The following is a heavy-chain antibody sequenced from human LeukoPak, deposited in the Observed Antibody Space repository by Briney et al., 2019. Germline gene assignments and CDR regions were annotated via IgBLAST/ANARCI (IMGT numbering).Heavy chain of an antibody. D-gene: IGHD6-13*01. CDR2: INPNSGGT. CDR3: ARGNYYGMDV. CDR1: GYTFTGYY. Sequence: GASVTVSFKASGYTFTGYYMHWVRQAPGQGLEWMGWINPNSGGTNYAQKFQGRVTMTRDTSISTAYMELSRLRSDDAAVYYCARGNYYGMDVWGQGTTVTVSS. J-gene: IGHJ6*02. V-gene: IGHV1-2*02.